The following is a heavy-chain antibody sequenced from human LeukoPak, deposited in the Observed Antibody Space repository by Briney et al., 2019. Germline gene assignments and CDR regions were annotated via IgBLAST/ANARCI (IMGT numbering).Heavy chain of an antibody. J-gene: IGHJ3*01. CDR1: GFTFSSYS. CDR3: AKDRGLSLWVGVSNAFDV. Sequence: GGSLRLSCAASGFTFSSYSMNWVRQAPGKGLEWVSSISSSSSYIYYADSVKGRFTISRDNAKNSLYLQMNSLRADDTAIYYCAKDRGLSLWVGVSNAFDVWGKGTMVTVSS. CDR2: ISSSSSYI. D-gene: IGHD3-10*01. V-gene: IGHV3-21*04.